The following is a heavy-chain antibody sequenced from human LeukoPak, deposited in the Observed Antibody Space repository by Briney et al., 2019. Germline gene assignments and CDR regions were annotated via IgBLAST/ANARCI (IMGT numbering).Heavy chain of an antibody. J-gene: IGHJ4*02. CDR2: IYYSGST. D-gene: IGHD4-17*01. V-gene: IGHV4-59*08. CDR1: GGSISSYY. CDR3: ARQENGDYYFDY. Sequence: PSETLSLTCTVSGGSISSYYWSWIRQPPGKGLEWIGYIYYSGSTNYNPSLKSRVTISVDTSKNQFSLKLRSVTAADTAVYYCARQENGDYYFDYWGQGTLVTVSS.